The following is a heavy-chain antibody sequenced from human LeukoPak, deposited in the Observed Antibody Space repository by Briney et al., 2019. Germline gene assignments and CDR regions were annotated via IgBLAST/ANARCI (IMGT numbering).Heavy chain of an antibody. J-gene: IGHJ4*02. CDR2: IYYSGST. CDR1: GGPFSRYY. CDR3: ARSDYDLLTGYSAVYFDF. D-gene: IGHD3-9*01. V-gene: IGHV4-59*01. Sequence: PSETLSLTCTVSGGPFSRYYWCWIRQPPAKGLEWIAYIYYSGSTNYYPSLKSRITMSMDRSKKQFSLRLSSVTAADTAVYYCARSDYDLLTGYSAVYFDFWGQGALVTVSS.